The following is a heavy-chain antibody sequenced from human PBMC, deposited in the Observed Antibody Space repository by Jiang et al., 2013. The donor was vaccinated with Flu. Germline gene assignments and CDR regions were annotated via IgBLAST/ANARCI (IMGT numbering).Heavy chain of an antibody. D-gene: IGHD3-22*01. CDR1: GFIFSGYA. CDR3: ARLSGHYDTSGYYYDY. Sequence: QLVESGGGLVQPGGSLRLSCAASGFIFSGYAMHWIRQAPGKGLEYVSAITANGAGTFYANYVKGRFTIYRDNSKNTLFLQMDSLRADDTAVYYCARLSGHYDTSGYYYDYWGQGTLVTVSS. J-gene: IGHJ4*02. V-gene: IGHV3-64*01. CDR2: ITANGAGT.